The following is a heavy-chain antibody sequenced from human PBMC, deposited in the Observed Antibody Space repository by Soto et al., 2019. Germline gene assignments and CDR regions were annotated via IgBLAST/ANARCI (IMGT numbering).Heavy chain of an antibody. CDR1: GYSFTTYW. CDR2: IYPGDSDI. J-gene: IGHJ4*02. CDR3: ARPSNNYVAH. D-gene: IGHD4-4*01. V-gene: IGHV5-51*01. Sequence: GESLKISCKGSGYSFTTYWIGWVRQMPGKGLEWMGIIYPGDSDIRYSPSFQGQVTISADKSISTAYLQWNSLKASDTAMYYCARPSNNYVAHWGQGTLVTVSS.